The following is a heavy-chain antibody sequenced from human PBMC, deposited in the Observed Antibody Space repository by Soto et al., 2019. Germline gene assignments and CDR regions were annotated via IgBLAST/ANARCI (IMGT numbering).Heavy chain of an antibody. V-gene: IGHV1-18*01. D-gene: IGHD2-2*01. CDR2: ISAYNGNT. CDR3: AGALLHLLVPAASGY. J-gene: IGHJ4*02. Sequence: QVQLVQSGAEVKKPGASVKVSCKASGYTFTSYGISWVRQAPGQGLEWMGWISAYNGNTNYAQKLQGRFTMTTDTSTSTAYMELRSLRSDDTAVYYCAGALLHLLVPAASGYWGQGTLVTVSS. CDR1: GYTFTSYG.